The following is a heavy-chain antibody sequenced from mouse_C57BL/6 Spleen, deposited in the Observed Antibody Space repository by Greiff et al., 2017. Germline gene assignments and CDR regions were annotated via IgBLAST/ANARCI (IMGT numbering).Heavy chain of an antibody. Sequence: LQESGAELVRPGTSVKMSCKASGYTFTNYWIGWAKQRPGHGLEWIGDIYPGGGYTNYNEKFKGKATLTADKSSSTAYMQFSSLTSEDSAIYYCARSGDYGNCGGAMDYWGQGTSVTVSS. CDR3: ARSGDYGNCGGAMDY. D-gene: IGHD2-1*01. V-gene: IGHV1-63*01. CDR2: IYPGGGYT. J-gene: IGHJ4*01. CDR1: GYTFTNYW.